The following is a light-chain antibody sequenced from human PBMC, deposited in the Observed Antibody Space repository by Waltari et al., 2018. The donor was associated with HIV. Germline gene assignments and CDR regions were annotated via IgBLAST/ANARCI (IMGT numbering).Light chain of an antibody. J-gene: IGLJ3*02. V-gene: IGLV1-44*01. CDR3: STWDDSLNGLV. Sequence: QSVLTQPPSASGTPGQRVTISCSGSSSNIRSNTVNWYQQLPGTTPKLLIYSNVHRPSGVPDRFSGSKSGTSASLAISGLQSEDEADYYCSTWDDSLNGLVFGGGTKVTVL. CDR2: SNV. CDR1: SSNIRSNT.